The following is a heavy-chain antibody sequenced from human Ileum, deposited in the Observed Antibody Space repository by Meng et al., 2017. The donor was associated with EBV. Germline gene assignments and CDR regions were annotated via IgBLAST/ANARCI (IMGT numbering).Heavy chain of an antibody. CDR2: LYFSGST. J-gene: IGHJ4*02. CDR3: ARRGYSSGWYAYDY. Sequence: LQWQESGPGSVKPSPPLSLTCTVSGAPISSSDYYWGWIRQPPGKGLEWIGSLYFSGSTYSNPSLESRVTISVDTSNNQFSLKLSSVTAADTAVYYCARRGYSSGWYAYDYWGQGTLVTVSS. CDR1: GAPISSSDYY. V-gene: IGHV4-39*01. D-gene: IGHD6-19*01.